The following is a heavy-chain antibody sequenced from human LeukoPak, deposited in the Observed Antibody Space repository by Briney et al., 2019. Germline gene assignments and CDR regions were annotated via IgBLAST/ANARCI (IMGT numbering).Heavy chain of an antibody. Sequence: PGGSLRLSCAASGFTFSSYWMSWVRQAPGKGLEWVANMKYDGSEKYYVDSVKGRFTISRDNAKNSLYLQMNSLRAEDTAVYYCARARYPKYYYGSGSTNWFDPWGQGTLVTVSS. J-gene: IGHJ5*02. CDR3: ARARYPKYYYGSGSTNWFDP. D-gene: IGHD3-10*01. CDR2: MKYDGSEK. CDR1: GFTFSSYW. V-gene: IGHV3-7*01.